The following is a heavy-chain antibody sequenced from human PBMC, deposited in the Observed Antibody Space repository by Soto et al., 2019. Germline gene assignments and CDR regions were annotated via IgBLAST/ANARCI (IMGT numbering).Heavy chain of an antibody. CDR3: ARGLLLAAGINWFDP. CDR2: MNPNSGNT. Sequence: ASVKVSCKASGYTFTSYDISWVRQATGQGLEWMGWMNPNSGNTGYAQKFQGRVTMTRNTSISTAYMELSSLRSEDTAVYYCARGLLLAAGINWFDPWGQGTLVTVSS. V-gene: IGHV1-8*01. J-gene: IGHJ5*02. D-gene: IGHD6-13*01. CDR1: GYTFTSYD.